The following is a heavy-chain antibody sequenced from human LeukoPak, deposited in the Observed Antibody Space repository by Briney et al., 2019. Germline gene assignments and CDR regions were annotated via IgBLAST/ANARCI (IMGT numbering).Heavy chain of an antibody. CDR3: ASGGIYSYIWFDP. J-gene: IGHJ5*02. V-gene: IGHV4-59*01. CDR1: GASISSYY. Sequence: SETLSLTCTVSGASISSYYWSWLRQPPGKGLEWIGYIYYSGSTNYNPSLKSRVTISVDTSKNQLSLKLNSVTTADTAVYYCASGGIYSYIWFDPWGQGTLVTVSS. CDR2: IYYSGST. D-gene: IGHD5-18*01.